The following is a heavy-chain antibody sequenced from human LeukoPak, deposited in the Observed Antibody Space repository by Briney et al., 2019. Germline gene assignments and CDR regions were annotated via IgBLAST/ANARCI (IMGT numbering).Heavy chain of an antibody. V-gene: IGHV3-66*01. CDR3: ARGTVTMVDY. Sequence: GGSLRLSCAASGFTVSSNYMSWVRQAPGRGLEWVSVIYSGGSTYYADSVKGRFTISRDNSENPLFLQMNSLRAGDTAVYYCARGTVTMVDYWGQGTLVTVSS. CDR2: IYSGGST. CDR1: GFTVSSNY. J-gene: IGHJ4*02. D-gene: IGHD3-10*01.